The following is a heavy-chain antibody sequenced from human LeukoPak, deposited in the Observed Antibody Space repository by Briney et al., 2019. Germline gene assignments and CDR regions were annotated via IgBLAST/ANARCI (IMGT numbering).Heavy chain of an antibody. CDR3: AREGWFGEFRNWFDP. CDR2: IYTSGST. D-gene: IGHD3-10*01. V-gene: IGHV4-4*07. Sequence: SETLSLTCTVSGGSISSYYWSWIRQPAGKGLEWIRRIYTSGSTNYNPSLKSRVTMSVDTSKNQFSLKLSSVTAADTAVYYCAREGWFGEFRNWFDPWGQGTLVTVSS. CDR1: GGSISSYY. J-gene: IGHJ5*02.